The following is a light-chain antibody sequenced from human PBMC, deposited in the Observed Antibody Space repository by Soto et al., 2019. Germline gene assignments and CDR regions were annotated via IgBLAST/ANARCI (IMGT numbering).Light chain of an antibody. CDR1: SSDVGGYNY. CDR2: EIS. J-gene: IGLJ1*01. V-gene: IGLV2-14*01. CDR3: SSYTSTSTNV. Sequence: QSALTQPASVSGSSGLSITISCTGTSSDVGGYNYVSWYQQHPGKAPKLMIYEISNRPSGVSSRFSGSRSGNTASLTVSGLQAEDVADYYCSSYTSTSTNVFGTGTKLTVL.